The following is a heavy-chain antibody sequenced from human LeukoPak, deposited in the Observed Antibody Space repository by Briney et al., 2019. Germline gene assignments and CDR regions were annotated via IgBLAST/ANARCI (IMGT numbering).Heavy chain of an antibody. CDR3: AREWYYDILTGYYRSAFDY. Sequence: PSETLSLTCAVYGGSFSGYYWSWIRQPPGKGLEWIGEINHSGSTNYNPSLKSRVTISVDTSKNQFSLKLSSVTAADTAVYYCAREWYYDILTGYYRSAFDYWGQGTLVTVSP. D-gene: IGHD3-9*01. V-gene: IGHV4-34*01. J-gene: IGHJ4*02. CDR1: GGSFSGYY. CDR2: INHSGST.